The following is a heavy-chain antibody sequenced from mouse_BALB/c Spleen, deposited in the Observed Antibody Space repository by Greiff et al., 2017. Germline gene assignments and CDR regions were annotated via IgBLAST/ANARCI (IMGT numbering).Heavy chain of an antibody. Sequence: EVMLVESGGGLVQPGGSLKLSCAASGFTFSSYTMSWVRQTPEKRLEWVAYISNGGGSTYYPDTVKGRFTISRDNAKNTLYLQMSSLKSEDTAMYYCARHGSTMTPFAYWGQGTLATVSA. J-gene: IGHJ3*01. V-gene: IGHV5-12-2*01. D-gene: IGHD2-4*01. CDR1: GFTFSSYT. CDR2: ISNGGGST. CDR3: ARHGSTMTPFAY.